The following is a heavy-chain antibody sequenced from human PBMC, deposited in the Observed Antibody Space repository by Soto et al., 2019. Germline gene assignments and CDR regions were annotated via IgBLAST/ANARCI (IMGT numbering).Heavy chain of an antibody. V-gene: IGHV1-8*01. CDR2: MNPNSGNT. CDR1: GYTFTSYD. Sequence: GASVKVSCKASGYTFTSYDINWVRQATGQGLEWMGWMNPNSGNTGYAQKFQGRVTMTRNTSISTAYMELSSLRSEDTAVYYCARGLSRKHSRFFDYWGQGTLVTVSS. J-gene: IGHJ4*02. CDR3: ARGLSRKHSRFFDY. D-gene: IGHD2-15*01.